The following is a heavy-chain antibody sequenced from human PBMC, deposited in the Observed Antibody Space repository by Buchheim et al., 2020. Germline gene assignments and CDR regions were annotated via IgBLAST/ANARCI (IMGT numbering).Heavy chain of an antibody. CDR2: ISSSCSTI. V-gene: IGHV3-48*03. CDR3: ASNNGYNYYYYGMDV. Sequence: EVQLVESGGGLVQPGGSLRLSCAASGFTFSSYEMNWVRQAPGKGLEWVSYISSSCSTIYYADSVKGRFTISRDNAKHSLYLQMNSLRAEDTAVYYCASNNGYNYYYYGMDVWGQGTT. D-gene: IGHD2-8*01. CDR1: GFTFSSYE. J-gene: IGHJ6*02.